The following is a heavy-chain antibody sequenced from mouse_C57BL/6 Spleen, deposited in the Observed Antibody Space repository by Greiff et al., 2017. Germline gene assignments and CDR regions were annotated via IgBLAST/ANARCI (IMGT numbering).Heavy chain of an antibody. CDR2: ISSGGDYI. J-gene: IGHJ3*01. CDR1: GFTFSSYA. D-gene: IGHD2-4*01. CDR3: TIYYDYDGGFAY. Sequence: EVQVVESGEGLVKPGGSLKLSCAASGFTFSSYAMSWVRQTPEKRLEWVAYISSGGDYIYYADTVKGRFTISRDNARNTLYLQMSSLKSEDTAMYYCTIYYDYDGGFAYWGQGTLVTVSA. V-gene: IGHV5-9-1*02.